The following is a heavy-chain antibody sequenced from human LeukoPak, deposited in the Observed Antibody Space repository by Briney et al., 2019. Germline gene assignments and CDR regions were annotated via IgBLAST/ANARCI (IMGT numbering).Heavy chain of an antibody. CDR1: GGSISNYY. CDR2: INHSGST. Sequence: SETLSLTCTVSGGSISNYYWNWIRQPPGKGLEWIGEINHSGSTNYNPSLKSRVTISVDTSKNQFSLKLSSVTAADTAVYYCARDKYYFDYWGQGTLVTVSS. V-gene: IGHV4-34*01. CDR3: ARDKYYFDY. J-gene: IGHJ4*02.